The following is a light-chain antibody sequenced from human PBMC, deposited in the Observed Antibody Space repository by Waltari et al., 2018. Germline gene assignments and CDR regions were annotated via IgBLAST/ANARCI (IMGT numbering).Light chain of an antibody. CDR3: QKYGTLPAT. J-gene: IGKJ1*01. CDR2: GAS. V-gene: IGKV3-20*01. Sequence: SYRASQIVSVWLAWYQHKPGQPPGRLIYGASSRATGIPDRFSGSGSGTDFSLTISRLEPEDSAVYYCQKYGTLPATFGQGTKVEVK. CDR1: QIVSVW.